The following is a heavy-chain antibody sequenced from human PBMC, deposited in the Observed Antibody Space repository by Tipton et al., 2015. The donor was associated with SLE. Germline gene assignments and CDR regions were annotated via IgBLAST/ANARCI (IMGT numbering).Heavy chain of an antibody. CDR2: VWYDGANK. CDR1: GFTFSAYG. CDR3: AKGQDMTTVTSFDF. D-gene: IGHD4-17*01. V-gene: IGHV3-30*18. Sequence: AVSGFTFSAYGMHWVRQAPGKGLEWVAVVWYDGANKYYADSVTGRFTISRDNSKNTLYLQMNSLRADDTAMYYCAKGQDMTTVTSFDFWGQGSLVTVSS. J-gene: IGHJ4*02.